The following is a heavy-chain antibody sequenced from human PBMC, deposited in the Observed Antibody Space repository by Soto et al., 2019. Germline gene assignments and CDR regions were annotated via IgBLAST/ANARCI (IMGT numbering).Heavy chain of an antibody. D-gene: IGHD2-15*01. CDR1: GYTFTSYG. Sequence: GASVKVSCKASGYTFTSYGISWVRQAPGQGLEWMGWISAYNGNTNYAQKLQGRVTMTTDTSTSTAYMELRSLRSDDTAVYYCARDGRRVVVPAARDLTPSIVVVVAATVIDYWGQGTLVTVSS. J-gene: IGHJ4*02. CDR3: ARDGRRVVVPAARDLTPSIVVVVAATVIDY. CDR2: ISAYNGNT. V-gene: IGHV1-18*01.